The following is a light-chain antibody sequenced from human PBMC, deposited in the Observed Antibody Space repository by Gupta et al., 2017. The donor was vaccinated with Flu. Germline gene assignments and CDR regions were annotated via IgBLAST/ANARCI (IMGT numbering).Light chain of an antibody. CDR1: STNMGSNG. CDR3: EAWDESRNGLWV. CDR2: DDN. J-gene: IGLJ3*02. Sequence: TTSCTAISTNMGSNGVSWYLLLPGKAPNLLICDDNKRHSGGPDRFSGSKSGTSAALAISELQAAEEAAYYCEAWDESRNGLWVFGGGTKLTVL. V-gene: IGLV1-44*01.